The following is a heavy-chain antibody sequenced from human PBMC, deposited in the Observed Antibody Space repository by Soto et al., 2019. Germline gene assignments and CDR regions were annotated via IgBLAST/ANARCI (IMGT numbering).Heavy chain of an antibody. D-gene: IGHD6-6*01. Sequence: QVTLKESGPVLVKPTETLTLTCTVSGFSLSNARMGVSWIRQPPGKALEWLAHIFSNDEKSYSTSLKSRLTTSNDASKNKVVLTMTNMDPADTATYYCARISSRAARRYYYYGMDVWGQGTTVTVSS. CDR2: IFSNDEK. CDR3: ARISSRAARRYYYYGMDV. V-gene: IGHV2-26*01. CDR1: GFSLSNARMG. J-gene: IGHJ6*02.